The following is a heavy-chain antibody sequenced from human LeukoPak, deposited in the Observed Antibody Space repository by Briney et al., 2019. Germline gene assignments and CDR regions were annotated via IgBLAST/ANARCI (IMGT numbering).Heavy chain of an antibody. CDR3: ARDLDHMVRGVITNDY. D-gene: IGHD3-10*01. V-gene: IGHV1-46*01. J-gene: IGHJ4*02. CDR2: INPSGGST. CDR1: GYTFTSYY. Sequence: ASVKVSCKASGYTFTSYYMHWVRQAPGQGLEWMGIINPSGGSTSYAQKFQGRVTMTRDMSTGTVYMELSSLRSEDTAVYYCARDLDHMVRGVITNDYWGQGTLVTVYS.